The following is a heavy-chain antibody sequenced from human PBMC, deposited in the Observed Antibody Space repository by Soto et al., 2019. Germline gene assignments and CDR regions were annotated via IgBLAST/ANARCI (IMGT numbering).Heavy chain of an antibody. CDR3: ARGRVDYYGSGSYYRPYYYGMDV. Sequence: SETLSLTCAVYGGSFSGYYWSWIRQPPGKGLEWIGGINHSGSTNYNPSLKSRVTISVDTSKNQFSLKLSSVTAADTAVYYCARGRVDYYGSGSYYRPYYYGMDVWGQGTTVTVSS. V-gene: IGHV4-34*01. CDR1: GGSFSGYY. D-gene: IGHD3-10*01. CDR2: INHSGST. J-gene: IGHJ6*02.